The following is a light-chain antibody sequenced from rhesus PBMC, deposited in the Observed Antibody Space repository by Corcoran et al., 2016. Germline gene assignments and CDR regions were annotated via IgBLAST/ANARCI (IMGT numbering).Light chain of an antibody. Sequence: DIVMTQTPLSLSITPGEPASISCRSSQSILHSNGNTYLHWYLQKTGQSSQLLIYGGSNRSCGVTDRLGGVGSGTDFPLKISKVEAEDVGVYYCVQAIASPYSFGQGTKVEIK. CDR2: GGS. CDR3: VQAIASPYS. CDR1: QSILHSNGNTY. V-gene: IGKV2-72*01. J-gene: IGKJ2*01.